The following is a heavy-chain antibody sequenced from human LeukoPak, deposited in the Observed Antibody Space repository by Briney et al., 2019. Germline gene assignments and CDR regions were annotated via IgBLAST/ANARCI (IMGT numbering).Heavy chain of an antibody. CDR3: ARGGTSGSLIY. J-gene: IGHJ4*02. V-gene: IGHV3-49*04. Sequence: GGSLRLSCTGSGFTFGDYAMSWVRQAPGKGREWVGFIRSKGYGGTTEYAASVKGRFTISRDNAKNTLYLQMNSLRAEDTALYYCARGGTSGSLIYWGQGTLVTVSS. CDR2: IRSKGYGGTT. CDR1: GFTFGDYA. D-gene: IGHD1-26*01.